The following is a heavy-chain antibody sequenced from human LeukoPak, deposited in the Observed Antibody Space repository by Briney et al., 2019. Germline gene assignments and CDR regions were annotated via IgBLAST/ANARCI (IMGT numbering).Heavy chain of an antibody. J-gene: IGHJ4*02. CDR2: IYYSGST. D-gene: IGHD3-22*01. V-gene: IGHV4-59*01. CDR1: GGSISSYY. Sequence: SGTLSLTCTVSGGSISSYYWSWIRQPPGKGLEWIGYIYYSGSTNYNPSLKSRVTISVDTSKNQFSLKLSSVTAADTAVYYCARDSYYYDSSGLDYWGQGTLVTVSS. CDR3: ARDSYYYDSSGLDY.